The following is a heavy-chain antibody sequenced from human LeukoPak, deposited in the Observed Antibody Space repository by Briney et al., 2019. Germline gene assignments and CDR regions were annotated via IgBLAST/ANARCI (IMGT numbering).Heavy chain of an antibody. D-gene: IGHD6-19*01. J-gene: IGHJ6*02. CDR3: ARDVKSIAVAGIKVDVSNGMDV. CDR1: GFTFSSYG. Sequence: QAGGSLRLSCAASGFTFSSYGMHWVRQAPGKGLEWVAFIRYDGSNKYYADSVKGRFTISRDNSKNTLYLQMNSLRAEDTAVYYCARDVKSIAVAGIKVDVSNGMDVWGQGTTVTVSS. V-gene: IGHV3-30*02. CDR2: IRYDGSNK.